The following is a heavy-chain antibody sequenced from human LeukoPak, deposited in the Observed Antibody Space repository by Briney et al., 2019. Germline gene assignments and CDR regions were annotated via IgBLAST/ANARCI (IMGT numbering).Heavy chain of an antibody. V-gene: IGHV3-30-3*01. Sequence: PGGSLRLSCAASGFVFSSYAMHWVRQAPGKGLEWVAFISYDGSSIYYADSVKGRFTISRDNSKNTLYLQMNSLRAEDTAVYFCARDQPGTYTLSGAWGQGTLVAVSS. J-gene: IGHJ5*02. CDR3: ARDQPGTYTLSGA. D-gene: IGHD1-14*01. CDR2: ISYDGSSI. CDR1: GFVFSSYA.